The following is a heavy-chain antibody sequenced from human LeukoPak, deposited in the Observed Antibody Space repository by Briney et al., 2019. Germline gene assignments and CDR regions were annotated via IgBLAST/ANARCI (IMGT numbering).Heavy chain of an antibody. D-gene: IGHD3-16*01. V-gene: IGHV4-39*01. Sequence: PSETLSLTCTVSGDSINDDDYYWGWIRQPPGTGLEHIGSVSYGGSTYYSPSLKSRVNIYIDISKNQFSLELRSVTAADTAVYYCARRSYPASFDPWGQGSLVTVSS. CDR1: GDSINDDDYY. CDR3: ARRSYPASFDP. CDR2: VSYGGST. J-gene: IGHJ5*02.